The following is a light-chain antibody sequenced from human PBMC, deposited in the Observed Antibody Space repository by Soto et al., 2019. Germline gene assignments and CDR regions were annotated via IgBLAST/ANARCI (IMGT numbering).Light chain of an antibody. Sequence: DIQMTQSPSTLSASVGDRVTITCRASQSISYWLAWYQQKPGKAPNLLIYKASSLESGVPSRFSGSGSGTEFPLTINSLQPDDFASDYWQQYSNYPLTFGGGTKVEI. CDR1: QSISYW. CDR3: QQYSNYPLT. CDR2: KAS. J-gene: IGKJ4*01. V-gene: IGKV1-5*03.